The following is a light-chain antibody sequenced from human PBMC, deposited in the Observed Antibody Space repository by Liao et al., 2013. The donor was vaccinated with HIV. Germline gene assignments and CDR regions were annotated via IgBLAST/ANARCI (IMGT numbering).Light chain of an antibody. CDR2: QDT. CDR3: QAWDSSSVI. V-gene: IGLV3-21*01. J-gene: IGLJ2*01. Sequence: SYVLTQPPSVSVAPGKTARITCGGNNIGSKSVHWYQQKPGQAPVLVIYQDTKRPSGIPERFSGSNSGNTATLTISGAQSMDEADYYCQAWDSSSVIFGGGTKLTV. CDR1: NIGSKS.